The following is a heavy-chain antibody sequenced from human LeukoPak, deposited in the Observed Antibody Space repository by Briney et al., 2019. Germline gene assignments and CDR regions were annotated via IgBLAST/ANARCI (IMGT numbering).Heavy chain of an antibody. CDR1: TFTVSTNY. Sequence: GGSLRLSCAASTFTVSTNYMTWVRQAPGKGLEWVSMIYTGGSPCYADSVKGRFTISRDNSKNTLNLQMNSLRVEDTAVYYCVPLADGSVVQWGQGTLVTVSS. CDR3: VPLADGSVVQ. CDR2: IYTGGSP. V-gene: IGHV3-66*01. D-gene: IGHD3-10*01. J-gene: IGHJ4*02.